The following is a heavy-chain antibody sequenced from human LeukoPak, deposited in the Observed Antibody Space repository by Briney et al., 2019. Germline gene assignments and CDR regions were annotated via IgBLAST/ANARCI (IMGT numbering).Heavy chain of an antibody. Sequence: ASVNVSFKSSGYTFTSYVMHWVRQAPGQSREWMGWITPGNGNTKNSQKLQGRVTITRDTSASTVYMELSSLRSEDTAVFYCARGWLVRNDDAFDIWGQGTMVTVSS. CDR3: ARGWLVRNDDAFDI. D-gene: IGHD3-10*01. V-gene: IGHV1-3*01. CDR1: GYTFTSYV. J-gene: IGHJ3*02. CDR2: ITPGNGNT.